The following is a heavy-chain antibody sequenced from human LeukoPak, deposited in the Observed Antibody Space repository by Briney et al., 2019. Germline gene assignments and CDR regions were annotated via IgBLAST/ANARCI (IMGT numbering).Heavy chain of an antibody. CDR3: AKSPKP. CDR1: GFTFSSYA. J-gene: IGHJ5*02. Sequence: GGSLRLSCAASGFTFSSYAMHWVRQAPGKGLEWVAVISYDGSNKYYADSVKGRFTISRDNSKNTLYLQMNSLRAEDTAVYYCAKSPKPWGQGTLVTVSS. CDR2: ISYDGSNK. V-gene: IGHV3-30-3*02.